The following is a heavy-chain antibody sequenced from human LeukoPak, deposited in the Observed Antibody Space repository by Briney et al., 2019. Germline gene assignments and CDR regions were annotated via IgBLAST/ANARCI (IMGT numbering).Heavy chain of an antibody. D-gene: IGHD5-12*01. CDR1: GYSFSAYY. CDR2: INPHSGDT. Sequence: ASVKVSCKASGYSFSAYYIHWVRQAPGQGLEWMGWINPHSGDTNFAQNFQARVTVTRDTSIGTAYMGLSSLRSDDTAVYYCARAWLRPYHFDHWGQGTLVTVSS. J-gene: IGHJ4*02. CDR3: ARAWLRPYHFDH. V-gene: IGHV1-2*02.